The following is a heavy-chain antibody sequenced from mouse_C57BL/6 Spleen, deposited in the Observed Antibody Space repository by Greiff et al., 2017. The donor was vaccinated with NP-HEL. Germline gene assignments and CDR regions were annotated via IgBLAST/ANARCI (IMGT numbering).Heavy chain of an antibody. J-gene: IGHJ1*03. CDR2: INPNNGGT. CDR3: ARAYGSSYWYFDV. V-gene: IGHV1-22*01. D-gene: IGHD1-1*01. Sequence: VQLQQSGPELVKPGASVRMSCKASGYTFTDSNMHWVKQSHGKGLEWIGNINPNNGGTSYNQKFKGKATLTVNKSSSTAYIELRSLTSEDSAVYYCARAYGSSYWYFDVWGTGTTVTVSS. CDR1: GYTFTDSN.